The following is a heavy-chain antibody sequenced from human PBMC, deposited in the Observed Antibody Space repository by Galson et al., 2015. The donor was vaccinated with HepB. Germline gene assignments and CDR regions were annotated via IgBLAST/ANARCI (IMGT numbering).Heavy chain of an antibody. Sequence: SLRLSCAASGFTFSSYAMRWVRQAPGKGLEWVSAISGSGGSTYYADSVKGRFTISRDNSKNTLYLQMNSLRAEDTAVYYCARDRAPSAAGDDYWGQGTLVTVSS. V-gene: IGHV3-23*01. CDR3: ARDRAPSAAGDDY. D-gene: IGHD6-13*01. J-gene: IGHJ4*02. CDR2: ISGSGGST. CDR1: GFTFSSYA.